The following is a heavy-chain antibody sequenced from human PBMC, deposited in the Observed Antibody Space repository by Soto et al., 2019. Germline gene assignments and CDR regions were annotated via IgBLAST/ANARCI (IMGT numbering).Heavy chain of an antibody. CDR2: INQNGGT. CDR1: GGSLRGYY. D-gene: IGHD3-10*01. J-gene: IGHJ4*02. CDR3: GRVPAGGDDY. Sequence: PSETLSLTCAVNGGSLRGYYWNWIRQSPGKGLEWIGEINQNGGTKYSPSLKSRVSISVVASTNQFSLKLNSVTAADTAVYYCGRVPAGGDDYWGQGTLVTVSS. V-gene: IGHV4-34*01.